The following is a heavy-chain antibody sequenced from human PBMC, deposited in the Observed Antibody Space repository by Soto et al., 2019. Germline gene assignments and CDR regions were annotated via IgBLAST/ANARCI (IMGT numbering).Heavy chain of an antibody. Sequence: EVQLLESGGGLAQPGGSLRLSCAVSGFTFSSYAMSWVRQAPGKGLEWVSGISGSGSPTHYADSVKGRFTISRDNSKNTLYLQMNSLKAEDTAVYYCAKGITRWGAFDCWGQGTLVTVSS. CDR3: AKGITRWGAFDC. V-gene: IGHV3-23*01. CDR2: ISGSGSPT. CDR1: GFTFSSYA. J-gene: IGHJ4*02. D-gene: IGHD3-16*01.